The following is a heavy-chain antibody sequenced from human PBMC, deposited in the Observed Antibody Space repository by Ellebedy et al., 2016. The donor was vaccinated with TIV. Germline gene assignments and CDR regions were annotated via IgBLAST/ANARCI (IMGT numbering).Heavy chain of an antibody. J-gene: IGHJ4*02. V-gene: IGHV1-8*01. CDR2: MKPNSGNT. CDR3: ARQKNFVWPME. CDR1: GYNFTSYD. Sequence: AASVKVSCKASGYNFTSYDINWVRQATGQGLEWMGLMKPNSGNTGYAQKFQGRVTMTRNTSISTAYMELSSLRSEDTAVYYCARQKNFVWPMEWGQGTLVTVSS. D-gene: IGHD2/OR15-2a*01.